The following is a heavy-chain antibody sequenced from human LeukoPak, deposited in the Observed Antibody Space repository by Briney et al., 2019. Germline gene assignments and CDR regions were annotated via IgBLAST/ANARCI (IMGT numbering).Heavy chain of an antibody. CDR2: IHPSTGNP. D-gene: IGHD3-16*02. J-gene: IGHJ4*02. CDR1: GYSFTNYA. CDR3: ARAFQSLGGLSLPDY. V-gene: IGHV7-4-1*02. Sequence: ASVKVSCKASGYSFTNYAMNWVRQAPGQGLEWMGWIHPSTGNPAYAQGFSGRFVFSLDTSVTTIYLQISSLKAEDTAVYFCARAFQSLGGLSLPDYWGQGTLVTVSS.